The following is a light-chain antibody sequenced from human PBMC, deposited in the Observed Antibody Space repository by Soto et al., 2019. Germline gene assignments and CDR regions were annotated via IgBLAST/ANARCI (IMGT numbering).Light chain of an antibody. J-gene: IGLJ2*01. CDR3: TSWTTSTTMI. CDR1: SSDIGAYNF. V-gene: IGLV2-14*03. Sequence: QSALTQPASVSGSPGQSITISCTGTSSDIGAYNFVSWYQHHPGKAPKLMLYDVNIRPSGVSNRFSGSKSGNTASLTISGLQAEDEADYYCTSWTTSTTMIFGGGTKLTVL. CDR2: DVN.